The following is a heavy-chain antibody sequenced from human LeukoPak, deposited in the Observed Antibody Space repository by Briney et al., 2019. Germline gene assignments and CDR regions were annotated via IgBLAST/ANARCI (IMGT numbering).Heavy chain of an antibody. D-gene: IGHD1-26*01. CDR1: GGSISSTRYY. Sequence: SETLSLTCTVSGGSISSTRYYWGWIRQPPGKGREWIGSIYYIGSTYYNPSLKSRATISVDTSKNQFSLKLMSVTSADTAVYYCARHVNSNGSPSDYWGQGTLVTVSS. CDR2: IYYIGST. V-gene: IGHV4-39*01. J-gene: IGHJ4*02. CDR3: ARHVNSNGSPSDY.